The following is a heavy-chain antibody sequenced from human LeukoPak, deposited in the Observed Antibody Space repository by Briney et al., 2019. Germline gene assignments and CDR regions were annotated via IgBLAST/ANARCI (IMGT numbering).Heavy chain of an antibody. CDR2: INHSGTS. CDR1: GGSFSGYS. V-gene: IGHV4-34*01. Sequence: SETLSLTCAVYGGSFSGYSWSWIRQPPGKGLEWIGEINHSGTSNYNPSLKSRVTLSVDTSKNQFSLELTSVTAADTAVYYCASAAMRYCTSSSCSLTPRFDYWGQGTLVTVSP. J-gene: IGHJ4*02. D-gene: IGHD2-15*01. CDR3: ASAAMRYCTSSSCSLTPRFDY.